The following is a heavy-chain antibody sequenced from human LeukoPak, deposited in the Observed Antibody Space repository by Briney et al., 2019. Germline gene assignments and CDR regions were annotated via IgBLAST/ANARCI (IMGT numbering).Heavy chain of an antibody. D-gene: IGHD2-21*01. CDR1: GYSFTSYW. V-gene: IGHV5-51*01. CDR2: IYPGDSDT. Sequence: GESLKISCKGSGYSFTSYWIGWVRQVPGKGLEWMGIIYPGDSDTRYSPSFQGQVTISADKSISTAYLQWSSLKASDTAMYYCARFAPSPNSVDYYYYYGMDVWGQGTTVTVSS. CDR3: ARFAPSPNSVDYYYYYGMDV. J-gene: IGHJ6*02.